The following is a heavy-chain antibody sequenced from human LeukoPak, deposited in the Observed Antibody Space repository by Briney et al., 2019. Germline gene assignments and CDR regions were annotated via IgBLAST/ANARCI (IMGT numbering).Heavy chain of an antibody. V-gene: IGHV3-7*01. CDR2: IKEDTSQK. CDR1: GFTFNNYW. D-gene: IGHD1-26*01. Sequence: GGSLRLSCAASGFTFNNYWLSWVRQGPRKGLEWVAHIKEDTSQKYYVGSVEGRFTISRDNARNSLYLQMNSLRGEDTAVYFCARQVSREGHFDYWGQGALVTVSS. CDR3: ARQVSREGHFDY. J-gene: IGHJ4*02.